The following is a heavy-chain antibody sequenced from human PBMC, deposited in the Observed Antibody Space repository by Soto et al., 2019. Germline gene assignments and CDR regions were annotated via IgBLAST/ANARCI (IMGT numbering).Heavy chain of an antibody. J-gene: IGHJ4*02. CDR3: AGGNFRY. Sequence: ASVKVSCKASGYNFNTFDIYWVRQATGHGLEWMGWMNPNSGNTGYAQELRCRVTMTRNTSNTTAYMELTSLTSADTGVYYCAGGNFRYWGQGTLVTVSS. V-gene: IGHV1-8*02. CDR1: GYNFNTFD. CDR2: MNPNSGNT.